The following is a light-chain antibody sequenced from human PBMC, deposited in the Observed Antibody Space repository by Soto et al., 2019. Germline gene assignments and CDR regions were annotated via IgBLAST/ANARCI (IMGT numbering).Light chain of an antibody. Sequence: DIQMTQSPSSLSAAVGDRVTIPCRASQRITNSLNWYQQKPGRAPNLLIYAASSLQRGAPSRFSGSGSGTDFTLTISSLQPDDFATYYCQQTYRPPFTFGPGTKVDIK. J-gene: IGKJ3*01. CDR2: AAS. CDR1: QRITNS. V-gene: IGKV1-39*01. CDR3: QQTYRPPFT.